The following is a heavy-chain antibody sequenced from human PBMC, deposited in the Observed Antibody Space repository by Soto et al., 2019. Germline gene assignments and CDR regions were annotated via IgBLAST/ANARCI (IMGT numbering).Heavy chain of an antibody. V-gene: IGHV4-59*08. CDR2: IYYSGST. Sequence: SETLSLTCTVSGGSISSYYWSWIRQPPGKGLEWIGYIYYSGSTNYNPSLKSRVTISVDTSKNQFSLKLSSVTAADTAVYYCARSSYGDYSSFDYWRQGTLVTVSS. CDR3: ARSSYGDYSSFDY. CDR1: GGSISSYY. D-gene: IGHD4-17*01. J-gene: IGHJ4*02.